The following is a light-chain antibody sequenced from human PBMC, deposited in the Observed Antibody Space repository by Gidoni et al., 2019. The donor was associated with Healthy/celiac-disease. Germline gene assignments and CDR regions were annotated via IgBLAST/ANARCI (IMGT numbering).Light chain of an antibody. CDR1: QSVSSSY. CDR3: QQYGSSPPYT. J-gene: IGKJ2*01. CDR2: GAS. V-gene: IGKV3-20*01. Sequence: VLTQSPATLSLSPGKRATLSCRASQSVSSSYLAWYQQKPGQAPRLLIYGASSRATGIPDRFSGSGSGTDLTLTISRLEPEDFAVYYCQQYGSSPPYTFXQXTKLEIK.